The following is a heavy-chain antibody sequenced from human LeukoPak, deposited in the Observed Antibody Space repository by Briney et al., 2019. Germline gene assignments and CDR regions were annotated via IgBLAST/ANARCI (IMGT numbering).Heavy chain of an antibody. CDR3: AKDWGTRITIFGVVITGIEGSRPIDY. CDR2: ISYDGSNK. CDR1: GFTFSSYA. Sequence: GGSLRLSCAASGFTFSSYAMHWVRQAPGKGLEWVAVISYDGSNKYYADSVKGRFTISRDNSKNTLYLQMNSLRAEDTAVYYCAKDWGTRITIFGVVITGIEGSRPIDYWGQGTLVTVPS. V-gene: IGHV3-30-3*01. D-gene: IGHD3-3*01. J-gene: IGHJ4*02.